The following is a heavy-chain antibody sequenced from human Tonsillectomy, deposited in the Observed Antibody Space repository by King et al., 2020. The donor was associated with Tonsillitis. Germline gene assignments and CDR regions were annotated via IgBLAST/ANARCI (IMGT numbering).Heavy chain of an antibody. Sequence: VQLVESGGGLVQPGGSLRLSCAASGFTFSNYWMSWVRQAPGKGLEWVASIKQDGTEEYYVDSVKGRFTISRDNAKNSLYLQMNFLRAEDTAVFYCARTRYCTSATCSTGEYFHHWGQGTLVTVSS. CDR3: ARTRYCTSATCSTGEYFHH. V-gene: IGHV3-7*01. CDR2: IKQDGTEE. CDR1: GFTFSNYW. J-gene: IGHJ1*01. D-gene: IGHD2-2*02.